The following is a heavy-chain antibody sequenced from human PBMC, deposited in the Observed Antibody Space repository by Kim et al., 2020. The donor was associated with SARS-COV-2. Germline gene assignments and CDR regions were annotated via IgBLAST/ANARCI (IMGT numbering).Heavy chain of an antibody. V-gene: IGHV4-59*01. D-gene: IGHD3-22*01. CDR1: GGSISSYY. J-gene: IGHJ4*02. Sequence: SETLSLTCTVSGGSISSYYWSWILQPPGKGLEWIGYIDYSGSTNYNPSLKSPVPISVDTSKNQFSLKLSSVTAADTAVYYCARSAGGGDYDSSGQTFDYWGQGTLVTVSS. CDR3: ARSAGGGDYDSSGQTFDY. CDR2: IDYSGST.